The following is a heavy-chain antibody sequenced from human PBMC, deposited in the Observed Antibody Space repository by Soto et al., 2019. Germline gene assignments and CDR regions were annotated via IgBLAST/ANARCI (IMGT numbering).Heavy chain of an antibody. Sequence: LRLSCAASGFTFSNYAMSWVRQAPGKGLEWVSLVSTAGDITYYTDSVEGRFTISRDNSRNTVYLQMNSLRADDTAVYYCAKDRLAGGFDYWGQGTLVTVSS. J-gene: IGHJ4*02. D-gene: IGHD3-16*01. CDR3: AKDRLAGGFDY. CDR1: GFTFSNYA. CDR2: VSTAGDIT. V-gene: IGHV3-23*01.